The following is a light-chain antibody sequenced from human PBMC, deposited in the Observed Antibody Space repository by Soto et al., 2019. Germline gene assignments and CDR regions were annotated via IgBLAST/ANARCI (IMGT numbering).Light chain of an antibody. CDR3: QQYNSYSWT. CDR2: DAS. V-gene: IGKV1-5*01. Sequence: DIQMTQSPSTLSASVGDRVTITCRASQSISSWLAWYQQKPGKAPKLLIYDASSLDSGVPSRFSGSGSGTEFTLTISSLQPDDFATYYCQQYNSYSWTFGQGTKVEIK. J-gene: IGKJ1*01. CDR1: QSISSW.